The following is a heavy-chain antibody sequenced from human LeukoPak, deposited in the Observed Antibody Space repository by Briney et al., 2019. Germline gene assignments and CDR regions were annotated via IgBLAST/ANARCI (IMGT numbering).Heavy chain of an antibody. D-gene: IGHD3-22*01. CDR1: GFTFSSYT. Sequence: GGSLRLSCAASGFTFSSYTMNWVRQAPGKGLEWVSFISSSSSYIYYADSLKGRFTISRDNAKNSLYLQMNSLRAEDTAVYYCARSGNYYDLSFDYWGQGSLVTVSS. CDR2: ISSSSSYI. V-gene: IGHV3-21*04. J-gene: IGHJ4*02. CDR3: ARSGNYYDLSFDY.